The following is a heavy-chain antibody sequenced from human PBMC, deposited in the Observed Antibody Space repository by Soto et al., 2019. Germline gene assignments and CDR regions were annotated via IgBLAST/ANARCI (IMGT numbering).Heavy chain of an antibody. CDR1: GFTFSSYA. CDR2: ISYDGSNK. D-gene: IGHD3-10*01. Sequence: ESGGGVVQPGRSLRLSCAASGFTFSSYAMHWVRQAPGKGLEWVAVISYDGSNKYYADSVKGRFTISRDNSKNTLYLQMNSLRAEDTAVYYCARAPYYYGSGSYPYYYGMDVWGQGTTVTVSS. V-gene: IGHV3-30-3*01. CDR3: ARAPYYYGSGSYPYYYGMDV. J-gene: IGHJ6*02.